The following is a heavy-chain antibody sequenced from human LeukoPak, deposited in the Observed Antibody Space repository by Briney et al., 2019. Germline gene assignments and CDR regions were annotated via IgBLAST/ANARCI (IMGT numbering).Heavy chain of an antibody. V-gene: IGHV4-34*01. CDR1: GGSFSGYY. CDR2: INHSGST. Sequence: SETLSLTCAVYGGSFSGYYWSWIRQPPGKGLEWIGEINHSGSTNYNPSLKSRVTISVDTSKNQFSLKLSSVTAADTAVYYCARGGELWFGEFPFDYWGQGTLVTVSS. D-gene: IGHD3-10*01. J-gene: IGHJ4*02. CDR3: ARGGELWFGEFPFDY.